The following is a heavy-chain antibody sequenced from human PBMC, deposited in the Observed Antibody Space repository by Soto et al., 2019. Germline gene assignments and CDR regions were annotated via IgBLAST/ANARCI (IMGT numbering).Heavy chain of an antibody. D-gene: IGHD6-13*01. CDR2: IYYSGSA. CDR3: ARSSNWFLSPFDY. V-gene: IGHV4-59*01. J-gene: IGHJ4*02. CDR1: GGSIXSYY. Sequence: SETLSLTCTFSGGSIXSYYWSLIRQPPGKGLEWIGYIYYSGSANYNPSLKSRVTISIDTSKNQFSLSLTSINTADTAVYYCARSSNWFLSPFDYWGPGTLVTVSS.